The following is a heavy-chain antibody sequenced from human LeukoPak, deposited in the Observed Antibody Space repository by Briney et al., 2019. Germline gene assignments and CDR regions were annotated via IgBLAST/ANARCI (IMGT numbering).Heavy chain of an antibody. D-gene: IGHD1-26*01. Sequence: PGGSLRLSCAASGFSFINYGMHWVRQAPGKGLEWVAVFWYDGSNTYYADSVKGRFTISIDNSKNTLYLQMNSLRAEDTAVYYCAKYVGRGWDYFDSWGQGSLVTVSS. J-gene: IGHJ4*02. CDR1: GFSFINYG. CDR3: AKYVGRGWDYFDS. V-gene: IGHV3-33*06. CDR2: FWYDGSNT.